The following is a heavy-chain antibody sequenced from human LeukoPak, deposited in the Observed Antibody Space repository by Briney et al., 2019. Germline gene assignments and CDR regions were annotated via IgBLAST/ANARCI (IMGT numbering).Heavy chain of an antibody. CDR2: SSSSSSTI. CDR1: GFTFISYS. V-gene: IGHV3-48*01. CDR3: ARDFGYYGSGTSDI. D-gene: IGHD3-10*01. J-gene: IGHJ3*02. Sequence: PGGSLRLSCAASGFTFISYSMNWVRQAPGKGLEWVSYSSSSSSTIYYADPVQGRFTISRDNSKNTVFLQMNSLRAEDTAMYYCARDFGYYGSGTSDIWGQGTMVTVSS.